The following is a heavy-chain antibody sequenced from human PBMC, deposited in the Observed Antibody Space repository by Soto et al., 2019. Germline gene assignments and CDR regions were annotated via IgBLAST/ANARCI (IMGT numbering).Heavy chain of an antibody. CDR1: GFSLSTSGVG. CDR2: IYWDDDK. D-gene: IGHD3-22*01. Sequence: QITLKESGPTLVKPTQTLTLTCTFSGFSLSTSGVGVGWIRQPPGKALEWLALIYWDDDKRYSPSLKSRLTITKDTSKNQVVLTMTNMDPVDTATYYCAHTRGTYYYDSSGYYSDYWGQGTLVTVSS. J-gene: IGHJ4*02. V-gene: IGHV2-5*02. CDR3: AHTRGTYYYDSSGYYSDY.